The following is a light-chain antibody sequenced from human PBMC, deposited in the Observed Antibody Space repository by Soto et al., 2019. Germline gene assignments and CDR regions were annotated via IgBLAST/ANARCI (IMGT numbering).Light chain of an antibody. V-gene: IGKV1-39*01. CDR2: AAS. CDR3: QQAYTVSFT. CDR1: QTISQS. Sequence: DSQMTQSPSSLSASVGDRVTITCRASQTISQSLNWYQVKPGQAPKLLIFAASRLQNGVPSRFTGSGSGTDFILTISSLQSEDFETYFCQQAYTVSFTFGPGNRVDVK. J-gene: IGKJ3*01.